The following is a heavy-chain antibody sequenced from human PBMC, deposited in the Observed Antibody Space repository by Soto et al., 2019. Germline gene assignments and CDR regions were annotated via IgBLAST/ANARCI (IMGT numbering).Heavy chain of an antibody. CDR3: ARDVLSRRWPRGHFDY. Sequence: SETLSLTCTVSGGPISSYYWSCSRQPPFKGLEWIGYIYYSGSTNYNPSLKSRVTISLDTSKNQFSLKLSSVTAADTAVYYCARDVLSRRWPRGHFDYWGQGTLVTVSS. V-gene: IGHV4-59*01. CDR2: IYYSGST. J-gene: IGHJ4*02. CDR1: GGPISSYY. D-gene: IGHD3-3*01.